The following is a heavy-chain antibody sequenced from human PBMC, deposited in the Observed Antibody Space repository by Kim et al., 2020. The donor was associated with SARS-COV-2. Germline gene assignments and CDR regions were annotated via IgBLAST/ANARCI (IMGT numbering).Heavy chain of an antibody. Sequence: YADSVRGRFPISRAYSKSTLYLKMDSLRAEDTAVYYCAKDRYYDSSGYSGYWGQGTLVTVSS. D-gene: IGHD3-22*01. J-gene: IGHJ4*02. V-gene: IGHV3-23*01. CDR3: AKDRYYDSSGYSGY.